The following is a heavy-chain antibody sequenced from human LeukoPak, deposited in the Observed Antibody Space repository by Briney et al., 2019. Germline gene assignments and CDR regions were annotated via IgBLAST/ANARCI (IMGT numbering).Heavy chain of an antibody. J-gene: IGHJ5*02. CDR2: FYRSGNT. D-gene: IGHD2-2*03. Sequence: PSETLSLTCTVSGYSINSGYYWGWIRQSPGKGLEWVGNFYRSGNTYYNPSLKSRVTISVDTSKNQFSLKLSSVTAADTAVYYCARLDGYSTSISCLNWIDPWGQGTLVTVSS. CDR3: ARLDGYSTSISCLNWIDP. V-gene: IGHV4-38-2*02. CDR1: GYSINSGYY.